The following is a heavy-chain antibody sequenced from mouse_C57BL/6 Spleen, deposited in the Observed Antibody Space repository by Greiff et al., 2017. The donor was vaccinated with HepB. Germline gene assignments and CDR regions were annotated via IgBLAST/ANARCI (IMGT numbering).Heavy chain of an antibody. J-gene: IGHJ2*01. Sequence: EVKLQESGPGLVKPSQSLSLTCSVTGYSITSGYYWNWIRQFPGNKLEWMGYISYDGSNNYNPSLKNRISITRDTSKNQFFLKLNSVTTEDTATYYCASEGYYGSSYFDYWGQGTTLTVSS. D-gene: IGHD1-1*01. CDR1: GYSITSGYY. V-gene: IGHV3-6*01. CDR3: ASEGYYGSSYFDY. CDR2: ISYDGSN.